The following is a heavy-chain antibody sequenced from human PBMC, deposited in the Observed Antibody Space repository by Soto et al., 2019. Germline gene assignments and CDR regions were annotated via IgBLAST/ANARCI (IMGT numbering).Heavy chain of an antibody. CDR2: ISAYNGNT. V-gene: IGHV1-18*04. CDR1: GYTFTSYG. CDR3: ASGRANNYDFWSGYYGYYYGMDV. J-gene: IGHJ6*02. Sequence: SVKVSCKASGYTFTSYGISWVRQAPGQGLEWMGWISAYNGNTNYAQKLQGRVTMTTDTSTSTAYMELRSLRSDDTAVYYCASGRANNYDFWSGYYGYYYGMDVWGQGTTVIVSS. D-gene: IGHD3-3*01.